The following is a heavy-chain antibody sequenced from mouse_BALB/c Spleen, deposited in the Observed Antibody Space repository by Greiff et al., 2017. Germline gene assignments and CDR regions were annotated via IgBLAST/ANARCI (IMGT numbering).Heavy chain of an antibody. V-gene: IGHV7-3*02. D-gene: IGHD4-1*01. J-gene: IGHJ3*01. CDR3: ARVKTGSAWFAY. CDR2: IRNKANGYTT. CDR1: GFTFTDYY. Sequence: DVMLVESGGGLVQPGGSLRLSCATSGFTFTDYYMSWVRQPPGKALEWLGFIRNKANGYTTEYSASVKGRFTISRDNSQSILYLQMNTLRAEDSATYYCARVKTGSAWFAYWGQGTLVTVSA.